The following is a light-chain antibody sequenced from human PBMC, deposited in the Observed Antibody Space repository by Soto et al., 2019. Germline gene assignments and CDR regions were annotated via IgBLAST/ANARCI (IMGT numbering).Light chain of an antibody. CDR3: QQYSSSPTYT. Sequence: EIVLTQSPGTLSLSPGERATLSCRASQSVSSSYLAWYQQKRGHAPRLLFYAASSRATGIPARFSGSGSGTDFTLTISRLEPEDFAVYYCQQYSSSPTYTFGQGTKLEIK. CDR2: AAS. V-gene: IGKV3-20*01. J-gene: IGKJ2*01. CDR1: QSVSSSY.